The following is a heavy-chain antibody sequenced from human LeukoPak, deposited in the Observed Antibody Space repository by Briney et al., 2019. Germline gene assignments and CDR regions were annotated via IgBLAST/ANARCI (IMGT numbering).Heavy chain of an antibody. CDR2: IFSSGST. CDR1: GFTVSSNY. J-gene: IGHJ4*02. Sequence: PGGSLRLSCAASGFTVSSNYMSWVRQAPGKGLEWVSVIFSSGSTYYADSVKGRFTISRDNSKSTLYLQMNSLRAEDTAVYYCAREGYSNGWYRNWGQGTLVTVSS. V-gene: IGHV3-53*01. CDR3: AREGYSNGWYRN. D-gene: IGHD6-19*01.